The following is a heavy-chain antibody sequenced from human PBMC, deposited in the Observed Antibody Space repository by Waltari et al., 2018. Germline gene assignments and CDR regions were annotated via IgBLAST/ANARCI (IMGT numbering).Heavy chain of an antibody. CDR3: AKVRIPARLLSVVVTDLEFEY. D-gene: IGHD6-6*01. J-gene: IGHJ4*02. CDR2: ISWNSGSI. Sequence: GGLVQPGRSLRLSCAASGFTFDDYAMHWVRQAPGKGLEWVSGISWNSGSIGYADSVKGRFIISRDNAKNSLYLQMNSLRAEDTALYYCAKVRIPARLLSVVVTDLEFEYWGQGTLVTVSS. CDR1: GFTFDDYA. V-gene: IGHV3-9*01.